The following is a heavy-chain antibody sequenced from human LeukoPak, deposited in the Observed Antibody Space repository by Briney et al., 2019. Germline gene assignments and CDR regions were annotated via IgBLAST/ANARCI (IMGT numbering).Heavy chain of an antibody. CDR1: GFTFSSYW. D-gene: IGHD3-22*01. CDR2: IKQDGSEK. Sequence: GGSLRLSCVASGFTFSSYWMRWVRQAPGKGLEWVAKIKQDGSEKYYVDSVEGRFTICRAHAKHSLYLRITSLWAEDTAVYYCARESSITMIVALYYYGMDVWGQGTTVTVSS. J-gene: IGHJ6*01. CDR3: ARESSITMIVALYYYGMDV. V-gene: IGHV3-7*01.